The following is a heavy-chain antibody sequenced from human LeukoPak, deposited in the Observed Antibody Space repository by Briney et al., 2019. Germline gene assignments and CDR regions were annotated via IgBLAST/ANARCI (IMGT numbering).Heavy chain of an antibody. CDR1: RYTFTSDG. J-gene: IGHJ4*02. CDR3: ARDLGRSSSAAPDY. D-gene: IGHD6-6*01. Sequence: ASVKVSCKASRYTFTSDGISWVRQAPGQGLEWMGWISAYNGNTNYAQKLQGRVTMTTDTSTSTAYMELRSLRSDDTAVYYCARDLGRSSSAAPDYWGQGTLVTVSS. CDR2: ISAYNGNT. V-gene: IGHV1-18*01.